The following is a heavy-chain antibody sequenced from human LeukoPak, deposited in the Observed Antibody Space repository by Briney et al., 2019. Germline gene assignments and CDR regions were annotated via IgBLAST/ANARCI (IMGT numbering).Heavy chain of an antibody. Sequence: GGSLRLSCAASGFTFSSYGMHWVRQAPGKGLEWVAVISYDGSNKYYADSVKGRFTITRDNSKNTLYVQMNSLRAEDTAVYYCAKPLTGVSSEYFDYWGQGTLVTVSP. J-gene: IGHJ4*02. CDR1: GFTFSSYG. CDR2: ISYDGSNK. D-gene: IGHD7-27*01. V-gene: IGHV3-30*18. CDR3: AKPLTGVSSEYFDY.